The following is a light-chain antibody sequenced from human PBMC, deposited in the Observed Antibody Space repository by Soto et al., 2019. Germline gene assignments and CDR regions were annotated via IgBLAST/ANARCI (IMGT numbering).Light chain of an antibody. CDR2: EVS. CDR1: RSDVGGYNY. V-gene: IGLV2-14*01. J-gene: IGLJ3*02. Sequence: QSALTQPASVSGSPGQSFTISCTETRSDVGGYNYVSWYQQHPGKAPKLMIYEVSNRPSGVSNRFSGSKSGNTASLTISGLQAEDEADYYCSSYTSSSTRVFGGRTKVTVL. CDR3: SSYTSSSTRV.